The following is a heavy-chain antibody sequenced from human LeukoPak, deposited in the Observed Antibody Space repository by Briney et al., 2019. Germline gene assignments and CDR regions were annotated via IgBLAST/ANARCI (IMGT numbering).Heavy chain of an antibody. D-gene: IGHD5-24*01. CDR2: FDPEDGET. Sequence: GASVKVSCKVSGYTLTELSMHWVRQAPGKGLEWMGGFDPEDGETIYAQKFQGRVTMTEDTSTDTAYMELSSLRSEDTAVYYCATGGRWLQLLSSDYWGQGTLVTVSS. J-gene: IGHJ4*02. CDR1: GYTLTELS. V-gene: IGHV1-24*01. CDR3: ATGGRWLQLLSSDY.